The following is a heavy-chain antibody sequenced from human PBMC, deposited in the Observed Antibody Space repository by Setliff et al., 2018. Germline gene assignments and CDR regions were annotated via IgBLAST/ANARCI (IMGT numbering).Heavy chain of an antibody. J-gene: IGHJ4*02. V-gene: IGHV1-69*15. Sequence: VKVSCKTSGGTFSSFAVSWVRQAPGQRPEWMGRLIPFFGTTIYAQRFQGRVTITADESTTTVFMELNSLRSEDTAIYYCARAGLAAAGRKGVFDHWGQGTLVTVSS. CDR2: LIPFFGTT. CDR3: ARAGLAAAGRKGVFDH. D-gene: IGHD6-25*01. CDR1: GGTFSSFA.